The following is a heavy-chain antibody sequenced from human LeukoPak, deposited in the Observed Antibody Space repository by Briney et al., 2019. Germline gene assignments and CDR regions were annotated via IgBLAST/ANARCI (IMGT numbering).Heavy chain of an antibody. D-gene: IGHD5-12*01. V-gene: IGHV3-9*01. CDR1: GFTFDDYA. J-gene: IGHJ4*02. CDR2: ISWNSGSI. CDR3: AKERGYSGYDRAFDY. Sequence: PGGSLRLSCAASGFTFDDYAMHWVRQAPGKGLEWVSGISWNSGSIGYADSVKGRFIISRDNAKNSLYLQMNSLRAEDTALYYCAKERGYSGYDRAFDYWGQGTLVTVSS.